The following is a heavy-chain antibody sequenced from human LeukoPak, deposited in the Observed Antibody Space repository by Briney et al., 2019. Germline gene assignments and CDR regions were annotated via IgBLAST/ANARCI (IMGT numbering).Heavy chain of an antibody. J-gene: IGHJ4*02. CDR3: ARVDSSGYYFDY. D-gene: IGHD3-22*01. CDR1: GFTFSSYA. V-gene: IGHV3-23*01. Sequence: GGSLRLSCAASGFTFSSYAMSWVRQAPGKGLEWVSAISGSGGSTYYADSVKGRFTISRDNSKNTLYLQMNSLRAEDTAVYYCARVDSSGYYFDYWGQGTLVTVSS. CDR2: ISGSGGST.